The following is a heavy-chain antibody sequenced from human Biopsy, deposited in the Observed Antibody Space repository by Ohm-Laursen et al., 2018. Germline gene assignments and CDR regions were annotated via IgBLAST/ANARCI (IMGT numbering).Heavy chain of an antibody. CDR2: INCKTGAT. D-gene: IGHD2-8*01. CDR3: ARDPLNGHKHFDY. CDR1: SYTFTDYS. J-gene: IGHJ4*02. Sequence: ALVKVSCKASSYTFTDYSIHWMRQAPGQGLEWLGYINCKTGATNYAQKFQGTATMTRDTSISTAYLALGSLRSADTAIYYCARDPLNGHKHFDYWGQGSLVTVSS. V-gene: IGHV1-2*02.